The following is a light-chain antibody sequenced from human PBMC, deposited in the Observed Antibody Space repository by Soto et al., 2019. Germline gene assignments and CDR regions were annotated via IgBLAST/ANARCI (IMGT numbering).Light chain of an antibody. V-gene: IGLV2-23*02. CDR2: EVT. CDR1: TSDVGSYNL. J-gene: IGLJ2*01. CDR3: CSYVGTSTAVV. Sequence: QSVLTQPASVSGSPGQSITISCTGTTSDVGSYNLVSWYRQHPGKAPKLMIYEVTKWPSGVSDRFSGSQSGNTASLTISGLQAEDEADYYCCSYVGTSTAVVFGGGTKLTVL.